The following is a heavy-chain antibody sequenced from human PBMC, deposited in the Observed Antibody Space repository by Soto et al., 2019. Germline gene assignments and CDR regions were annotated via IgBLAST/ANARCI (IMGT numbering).Heavy chain of an antibody. D-gene: IGHD6-6*01. J-gene: IGHJ4*02. CDR1: GGSISSYY. CDR3: ARGKGGYSSSSD. CDR2: IYYSGST. V-gene: IGHV4-59*01. Sequence: QVQLQESGPGLVKPSDTLSLTCTVSGGSISSYYWSWIPQLPGKGLEWIGYIYYSGSTNYNPSLKSRVTISVDTSKNQFSLKLSSVTAADTAVYYCARGKGGYSSSSDWGQGTLVTVSS.